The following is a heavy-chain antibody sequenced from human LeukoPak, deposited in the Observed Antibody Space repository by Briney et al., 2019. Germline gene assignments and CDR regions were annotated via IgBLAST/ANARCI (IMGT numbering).Heavy chain of an antibody. V-gene: IGHV3-30-3*01. Sequence: GGSLRLSCAASGFTFSSYAMHWVRQAPGKGLEWVAVISYDGSNKYYADSVKGRFTISRDNSKNTLYLQMNSLRAEDTAVYYCAREAGDQGWYFDLWGRGTLVTVSS. CDR1: GFTFSSYA. CDR2: ISYDGSNK. J-gene: IGHJ2*01. CDR3: AREAGDQGWYFDL. D-gene: IGHD7-27*01.